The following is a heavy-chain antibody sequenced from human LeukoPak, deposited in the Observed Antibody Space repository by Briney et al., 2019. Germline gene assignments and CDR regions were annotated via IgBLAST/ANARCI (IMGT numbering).Heavy chain of an antibody. V-gene: IGHV3-20*01. CDR1: GFTFDDYG. CDR3: ARGLLPAAYAFDI. CDR2: INCNGGST. J-gene: IGHJ3*02. D-gene: IGHD2-2*01. Sequence: GGSLRLSCAASGFTFDDYGMSWVRQAPGKGLEWVSGINCNGGSTGYADSVKGRFTISRDNAKNSLYLQMNSLRAEDTALYHCARGLLPAAYAFDIWGQGTMVTVSS.